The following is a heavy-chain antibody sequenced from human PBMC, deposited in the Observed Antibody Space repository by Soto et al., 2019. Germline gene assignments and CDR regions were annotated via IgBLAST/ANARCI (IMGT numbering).Heavy chain of an antibody. V-gene: IGHV1-69*12. D-gene: IGHD3-10*01. Sequence: QVQLVQSGAEVKKPGSSVKVSCKASGGTFSSYAISWVRQAPGQGLEWMGGIIPIFGTANYAQKFQGRVTNTADESTSTAYMELSSLRSEDTAVYYCARDQSLVRGGNSAFDIWGQGTMVTVSS. CDR2: IIPIFGTA. CDR1: GGTFSSYA. CDR3: ARDQSLVRGGNSAFDI. J-gene: IGHJ3*02.